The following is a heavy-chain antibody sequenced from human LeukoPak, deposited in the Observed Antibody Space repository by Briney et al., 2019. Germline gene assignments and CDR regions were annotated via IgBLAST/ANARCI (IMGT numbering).Heavy chain of an antibody. D-gene: IGHD6-6*01. CDR3: AKVHSSSAYYYYYMDV. J-gene: IGHJ6*03. Sequence: GGSLRLSCAASGFTFSSYAMSWVRQAPGKGLEWVSAIIISGGSTYYADSVKGRFTISRDNSKNTLYLQMNSLRAEDTAVYYCAKVHSSSAYYYYYMDVWGKGTTVTVSS. CDR1: GFTFSSYA. V-gene: IGHV3-23*01. CDR2: IIISGGST.